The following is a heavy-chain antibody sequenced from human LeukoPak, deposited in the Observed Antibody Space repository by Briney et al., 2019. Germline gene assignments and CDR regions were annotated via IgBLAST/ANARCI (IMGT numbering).Heavy chain of an antibody. CDR2: ISWNSGSI. D-gene: IGHD3-22*01. CDR3: AKDPDYYDSS. J-gene: IGHJ4*02. CDR1: GFTFDDYA. V-gene: IGHV3-9*01. Sequence: GGSLRLSCAASGFTFDDYAMHWLRHAPGKGLEWVSGISWNSGSIGYADSVKGRFTISRDNAKNSLYLQMYSLRAEDTALYYCAKDPDYYDSSWGQGTLVTVSS.